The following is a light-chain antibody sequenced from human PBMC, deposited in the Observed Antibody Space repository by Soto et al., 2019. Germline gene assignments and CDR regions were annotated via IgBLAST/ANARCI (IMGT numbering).Light chain of an antibody. CDR1: QSVSSSY. J-gene: IGKJ5*01. CDR2: GAS. CDR3: QQYGSSPNT. V-gene: IGKV3-20*01. Sequence: IVVTQSPGTLSLSPRERATLSCRASQSVSSSYLAWYQQKPGQAPRLLIYGASSRATGIPDRFSGSGSGTDFTLTISRLEPEDFAVYYCQQYGSSPNTFGQGRLPE.